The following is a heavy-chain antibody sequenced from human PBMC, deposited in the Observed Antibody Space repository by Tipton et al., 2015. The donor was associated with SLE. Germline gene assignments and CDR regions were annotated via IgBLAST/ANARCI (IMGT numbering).Heavy chain of an antibody. V-gene: IGHV3-72*01. D-gene: IGHD3-22*01. CDR1: GFTFSDHY. CDR2: IRNKARGYTT. Sequence: SLRLSCAASGFTFSDHYIDWVRQAPGKGLEWVGRIRNKARGYTTEYAASVKGRFAISRDDSKNITYLQMNSLKAEDTAIYYCTREDYDTSGYSTNAFDIWGQGTMVTVSS. CDR3: TREDYDTSGYSTNAFDI. J-gene: IGHJ3*02.